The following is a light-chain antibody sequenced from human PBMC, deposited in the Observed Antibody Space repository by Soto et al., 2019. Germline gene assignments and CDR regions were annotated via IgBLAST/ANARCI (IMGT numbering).Light chain of an antibody. CDR2: GAS. CDR3: QQYGSSPG. CDR1: QSVSSSD. J-gene: IGKJ3*01. Sequence: EIVLTQSPGTLSLSPGERATLSCRASQSVSSSDLAWYQQKPGQAPRLLIYGASSRATGIPDRFSGSGSGTDFTLTISRLEPEDFAVYYCQQYGSSPGFGPGTKVDIK. V-gene: IGKV3-20*01.